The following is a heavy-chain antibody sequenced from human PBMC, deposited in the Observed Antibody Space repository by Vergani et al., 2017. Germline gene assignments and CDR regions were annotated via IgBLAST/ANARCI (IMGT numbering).Heavy chain of an antibody. CDR1: GYSFTSYW. CDR2: IYPGDSDT. CDR3: ARQPARRTSWYRAFDI. J-gene: IGHJ3*02. V-gene: IGHV5-51*01. D-gene: IGHD6-13*01. Sequence: EVQLVQSGAEVKKPGESLKISCKGSGYSFTSYWIGWVRQMPGKGLEWMGIIYPGDSDTRYSPSFQGQVTISADKSISTAYLQWSSLTAADTAMYYCARQPARRTSWYRAFDIWGQGTMVTVSS.